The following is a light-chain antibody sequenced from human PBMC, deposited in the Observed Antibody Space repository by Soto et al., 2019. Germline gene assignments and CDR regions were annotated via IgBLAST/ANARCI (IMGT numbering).Light chain of an antibody. J-gene: IGKJ2*01. CDR2: WAS. CDR1: QSVLYSSNNKNY. CDR3: QQYYSTPVT. Sequence: DIVMTQSPDSLAVSLGERATINCKSSQSVLYSSNNKNYLAWYQQKPGQPPKLLIYWASIRKSGVPDRFSGSGSGTDFTLTISSLQAEDVAVYYCQQYYSTPVTFGQGTKLELK. V-gene: IGKV4-1*01.